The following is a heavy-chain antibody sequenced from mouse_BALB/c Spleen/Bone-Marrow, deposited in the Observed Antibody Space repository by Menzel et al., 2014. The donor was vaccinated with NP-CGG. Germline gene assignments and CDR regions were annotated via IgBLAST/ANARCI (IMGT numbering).Heavy chain of an antibody. CDR3: AKVTTGFAY. J-gene: IGHJ3*01. CDR1: GYAFSTYW. CDR2: IYPGDGDT. D-gene: IGHD2-2*01. V-gene: IGHV1-80*01. Sequence: QVTLKVCGAELVRPGSSVKISCKASGYAFSTYWMTWVKQRPGQGLEWIGQIYPGDGDTKYNGKFKGKATLTADKSSSTAYMQLSSLTSEDSAVYFCAKVTTGFAYWGQGTLVTVSA.